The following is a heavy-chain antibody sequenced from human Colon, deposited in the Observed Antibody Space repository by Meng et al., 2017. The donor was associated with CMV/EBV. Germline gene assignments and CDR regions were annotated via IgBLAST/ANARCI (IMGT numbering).Heavy chain of an antibody. D-gene: IGHD6-6*01. Sequence: ASVKVSCKASGYTFTGYYMHWVRQAPGQGLEWMGWINPNSGGTNYAQKFQGWVTMTRDTSISTAYMELSRLRSDDTAVYYCARGKYSSSWYYYGMDVWGQGTTVTVSS. CDR2: INPNSGGT. J-gene: IGHJ6*02. CDR3: ARGKYSSSWYYYGMDV. CDR1: GYTFTGYY. V-gene: IGHV1-2*04.